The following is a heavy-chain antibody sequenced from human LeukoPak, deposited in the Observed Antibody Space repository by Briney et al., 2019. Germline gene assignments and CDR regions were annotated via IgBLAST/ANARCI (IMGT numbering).Heavy chain of an antibody. Sequence: QSGGSLRLSCAASGFTFSSYAMHWVRQAPGKGLEWVAVISYDGSNKYYADSVKGRFTISRDNSKNTLYLQMNSLRAEDTAVYYCARGGPLDCGGDCPTYFDYWGQGTLVTVSS. V-gene: IGHV3-30*04. CDR2: ISYDGSNK. J-gene: IGHJ4*02. CDR1: GFTFSSYA. D-gene: IGHD2-21*02. CDR3: ARGGPLDCGGDCPTYFDY.